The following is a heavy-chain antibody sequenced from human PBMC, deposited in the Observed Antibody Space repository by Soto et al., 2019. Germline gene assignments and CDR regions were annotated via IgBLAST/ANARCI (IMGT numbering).Heavy chain of an antibody. V-gene: IGHV3-21*01. CDR2: ISSSSSYI. Sequence: GGSRTLSCAATGFTFSSYSMNWVRQAPGKGLEWVSSISSSSSYIYYADSVKGRFTISRDNAKNSLYLQMNSLRAEDTAVYYCARDLLVSTSYFDYWGQGTLITVSS. J-gene: IGHJ4*02. CDR1: GFTFSSYS. CDR3: ARDLLVSTSYFDY. D-gene: IGHD5-12*01.